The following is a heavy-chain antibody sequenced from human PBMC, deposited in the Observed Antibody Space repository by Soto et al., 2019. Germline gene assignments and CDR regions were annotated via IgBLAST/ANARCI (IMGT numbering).Heavy chain of an antibody. CDR3: ARLIGNSWLDS. V-gene: IGHV3-74*03. D-gene: IGHD2-8*01. CDR2: ISRDGSFT. Sequence: PGGSLRLSCAASGFTFRDYWMHWVRQAPGKGLGWVSRISRDGSFTMYADSVKGRFTISRDNSKNTLYLQMNSLAVEDTAIYYCARLIGNSWLDSWGQGTLVTVSS. J-gene: IGHJ5*01. CDR1: GFTFRDYW.